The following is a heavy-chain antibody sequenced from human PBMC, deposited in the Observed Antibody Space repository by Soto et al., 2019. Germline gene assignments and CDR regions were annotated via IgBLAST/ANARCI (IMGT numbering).Heavy chain of an antibody. D-gene: IGHD3-9*01. CDR2: IYSGGST. V-gene: IGHV3-66*01. CDR3: ARVVLQYFDKLSVPKYFDC. CDR1: GFTVSSNY. J-gene: IGHJ4*02. Sequence: PGGSLRLSCAASGFTVSSNYMSWVRQAPGKGLEWVSVIYSGGSTYYADSVKGRFTISRDNSKNTLYLQMNSLRAEDTAVYYCARVVLQYFDKLSVPKYFDCWGQGTLVTVSS.